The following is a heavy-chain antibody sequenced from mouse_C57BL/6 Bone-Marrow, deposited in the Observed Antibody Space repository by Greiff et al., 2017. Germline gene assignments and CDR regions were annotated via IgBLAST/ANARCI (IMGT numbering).Heavy chain of an antibody. V-gene: IGHV1-69*01. CDR3: ARETLFWFAY. D-gene: IGHD1-1*01. CDR1: GYTFTSYW. J-gene: IGHJ3*01. Sequence: VQLQQPGAELVMPGASVKLSCKASGYTFTSYWMHWVKQRPGQGLEWIGEIDPSDSYTNYNQKFKGKSTLTVDKSSSTAYMQLSSLTSEDSAVYCCARETLFWFAYWGQGTLVTVSA. CDR2: IDPSDSYT.